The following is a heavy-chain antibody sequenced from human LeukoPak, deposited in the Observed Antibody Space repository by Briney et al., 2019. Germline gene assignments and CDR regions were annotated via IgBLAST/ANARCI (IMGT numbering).Heavy chain of an antibody. J-gene: IGHJ4*02. Sequence: PGGSLRLSCAASGFTFSSYAMSWVRQAPGKGLEWVAFIRYDGSNKYYADSVKGRFTISRDNSKNTLYLQMNSLRAEDTAVYYCAKDLSGYSSGWFDFDYWGQGTLVTVSS. CDR3: AKDLSGYSSGWFDFDY. D-gene: IGHD6-19*01. V-gene: IGHV3-30*02. CDR2: IRYDGSNK. CDR1: GFTFSSYA.